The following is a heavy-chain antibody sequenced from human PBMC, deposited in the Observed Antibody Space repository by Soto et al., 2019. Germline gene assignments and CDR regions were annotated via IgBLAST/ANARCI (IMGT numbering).Heavy chain of an antibody. CDR2: IYPGDSDT. D-gene: IGHD3-16*01. Sequence: GESLKISWKGSAYSLTSYWIGGGRQMPGKGLEWMGIIYPGDSDTRYSPSFQGQVTISADKSISTAYLQWSSLKASDTAMSYCARRGTGSRRDAFAVPGEGTMDIGS. J-gene: IGHJ3*01. CDR1: AYSLTSYW. V-gene: IGHV5-51*01. CDR3: ARRGTGSRRDAFAV.